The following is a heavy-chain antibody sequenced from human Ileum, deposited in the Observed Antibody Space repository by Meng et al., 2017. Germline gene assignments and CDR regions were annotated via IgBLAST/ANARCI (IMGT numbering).Heavy chain of an antibody. J-gene: IGHJ4*02. Sequence: QVHLVQSGAEVKKPGASVMVSCKAFGYTFTSYGISWVRQAPGQGREWMGGISGYNGNTNYAQKFQGRVTMTADTSTSTAYMELRSLRSDDTAVYYCARDYSGTSYRFSDYWGQGTLVTVSS. V-gene: IGHV1-18*01. CDR3: ARDYSGTSYRFSDY. CDR1: GYTFTSYG. D-gene: IGHD1-26*01. CDR2: ISGYNGNT.